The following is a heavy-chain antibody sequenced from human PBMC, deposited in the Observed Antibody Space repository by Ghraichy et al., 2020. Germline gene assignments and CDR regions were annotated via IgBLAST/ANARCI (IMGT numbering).Heavy chain of an antibody. CDR3: ARDRGRGYSYGYRDYYYYGMDV. Sequence: SVKVSCKASGGTFSSYAISWVRQAPGQGLEWMGGIIPIFGTANYAQKFQGRVTITADESTSTAYMELSSLRSEDTAVYYCARDRGRGYSYGYRDYYYYGMDVWGQGTTVTVSS. V-gene: IGHV1-69*13. D-gene: IGHD5-18*01. CDR2: IIPIFGTA. CDR1: GGTFSSYA. J-gene: IGHJ6*02.